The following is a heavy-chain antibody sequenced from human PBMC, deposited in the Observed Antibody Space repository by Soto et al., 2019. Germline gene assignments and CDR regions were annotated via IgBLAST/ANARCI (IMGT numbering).Heavy chain of an antibody. V-gene: IGHV1-18*01. D-gene: IGHD2-2*01. CDR1: GYTFSNYG. Sequence: QVQLVQSGGEVKSPGASVKVSCKTSGYTFSNYGITWVRQAPGQPLEWLGWISLYSDGTHYAQKLQGRVSMTTDTSTTTAYMDRRGLRSDDTAVYYCARVVPGAEAWFGPWGQGNLVTVS. CDR3: ARVVPGAEAWFGP. J-gene: IGHJ5*02. CDR2: ISLYSDGT.